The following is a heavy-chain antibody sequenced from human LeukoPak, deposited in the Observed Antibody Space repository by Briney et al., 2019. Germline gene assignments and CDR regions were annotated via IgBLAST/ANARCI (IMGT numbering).Heavy chain of an antibody. CDR1: GGSISSSSYY. V-gene: IGHV4-39*01. J-gene: IGHJ3*02. CDR2: VYYSGST. D-gene: IGHD2-15*01. CDR3: ARRNKTPRGAFDI. Sequence: PSETLSLTCTVSGGSISSSSYYWDWIRQPPGKGLEWIGSVYYSGSTYYNPSLKSRVTISVDTSKNQFSLKLSSVTAADTAVYYCARRNKTPRGAFDIWSQGTMVTVSS.